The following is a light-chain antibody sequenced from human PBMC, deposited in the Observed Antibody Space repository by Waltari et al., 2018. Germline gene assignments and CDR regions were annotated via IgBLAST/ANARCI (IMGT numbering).Light chain of an antibody. CDR2: YDS. Sequence: SYVLTQPPSVSVAPGETARLTCGGNNIESKSVHWYRQRPGQAPVLVISYDSDRPSGIPERLSGSNSGNTATLTISRVEAGEEADYYCQVWDANTDPGVFGTGTEVTVL. CDR3: QVWDANTDPGV. V-gene: IGLV3-21*01. CDR1: NIESKS. J-gene: IGLJ1*01.